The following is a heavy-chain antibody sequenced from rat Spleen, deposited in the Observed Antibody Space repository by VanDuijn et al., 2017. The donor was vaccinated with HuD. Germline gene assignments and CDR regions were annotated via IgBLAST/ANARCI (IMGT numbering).Heavy chain of an antibody. D-gene: IGHD4-3*01. CDR2: ITNTGGST. V-gene: IGHV5-25*01. CDR3: ARLGGLRNWFAY. Sequence: EVQLVESGGGLVQPGRSLKLSCAASEFTFSSFAMAWVRQAPKKGLEWVASITNTGGSTYYRDSVKGRFTLSRDNAKSTLYLQMDSLRSEDTATYFCARLGGLRNWFAYWGQGTLVTVSS. CDR1: EFTFSSFA. J-gene: IGHJ3*01.